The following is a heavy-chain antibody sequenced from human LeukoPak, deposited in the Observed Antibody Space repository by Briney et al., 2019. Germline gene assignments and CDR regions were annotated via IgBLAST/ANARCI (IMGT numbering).Heavy chain of an antibody. CDR3: ARAVFGDPKTFDY. CDR1: GYTFTSYY. Sequence: ASVKVSCKASGYTFTSYYLHWVRQAPGQGLEWMGIINPSGDSTSYTQKFQDRVTMTSDTSTNTVYMGLSSLRFEDTAVYYCARAVFGDPKTFDYWGQGTLVTVSS. V-gene: IGHV1-46*01. J-gene: IGHJ4*02. CDR2: INPSGDST. D-gene: IGHD3-10*01.